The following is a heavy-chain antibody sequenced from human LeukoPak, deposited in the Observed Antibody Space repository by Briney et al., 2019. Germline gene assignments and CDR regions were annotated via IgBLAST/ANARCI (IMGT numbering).Heavy chain of an antibody. CDR3: AKGLDY. V-gene: IGHV3-23*01. J-gene: IGHJ4*02. CDR1: GFTFSTFA. CDR2: IFPSGGEI. Sequence: GGSLRLSCAASGFTFSTFAMIWVRQPPGKGLEWVSSIFPSGGEIHYADSVRGRFTISRDNSKSTLSLQMNSLRAEDTAIYYCAKGLDYWGQGTLVTVSS.